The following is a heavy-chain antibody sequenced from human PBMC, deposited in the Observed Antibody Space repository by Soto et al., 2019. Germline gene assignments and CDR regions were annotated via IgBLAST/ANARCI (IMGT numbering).Heavy chain of an antibody. CDR1: EFTFSDHY. CDR2: ISSSSSYT. J-gene: IGHJ3*02. D-gene: IGHD3-22*01. V-gene: IGHV3-11*06. CDR3: ARALHYYDSSGYRPGAFDI. Sequence: LXLSFAASEFTFSDHYMSWKRQAPGKGLEWVSYISSSSSYTNYADSVKGRFTISRDNAKNSLYLQMNSLRAEDTAVYYCARALHYYDSSGYRPGAFDIWGQGTMVTV.